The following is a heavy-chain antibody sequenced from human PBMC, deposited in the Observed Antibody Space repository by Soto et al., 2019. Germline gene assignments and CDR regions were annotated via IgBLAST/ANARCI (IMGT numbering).Heavy chain of an antibody. V-gene: IGHV3-15*07. CDR1: GFTFSDAW. D-gene: IGHD3-3*01. CDR2: IKSKSVVGAI. Sequence: EVQLVESGGGLVKPGGPLRGSCAASGFTFSDAWMNWVRQAPGRGLEWVGRIKSKSVVGAIEYAAPVSARLTISRDDPRATVFPQMDSLRTEATAVYFCATDKVAITTFGVVVPFFGYWCLGTRVTVSS. J-gene: IGHJ4*02. CDR3: ATDKVAITTFGVVVPFFGY.